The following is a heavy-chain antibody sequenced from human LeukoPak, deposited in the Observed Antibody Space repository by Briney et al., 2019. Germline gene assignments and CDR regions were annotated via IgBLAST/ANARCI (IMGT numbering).Heavy chain of an antibody. CDR3: VRRRAVPGFYYFDY. D-gene: IGHD6-19*01. CDR1: GGSISNYY. CDR2: IYYTGNT. Sequence: SETLSLTCTVSGGSISNYYWTWIRQPPGKGLEWIGYIYYTGNTNYNPSLRSRVTISLDTSKNQFSLKLNSLTAADTAVYHCVRRRAVPGFYYFDYWGQGTLVTVSS. J-gene: IGHJ4*02. V-gene: IGHV4-59*08.